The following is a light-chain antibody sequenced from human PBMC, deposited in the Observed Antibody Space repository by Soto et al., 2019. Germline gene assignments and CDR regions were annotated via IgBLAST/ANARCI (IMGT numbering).Light chain of an antibody. CDR2: RAS. V-gene: IGKV1-39*01. Sequence: DIHMTQSPSSLSASVGDRVTITCRASQSISSYLNWYQQKPGKAPKLLIYRASTLESGVPSRFSGSGSGTDFTLSISRLEPEDFAVYYCQQYGRSPLVFGQGTKVDIK. J-gene: IGKJ1*01. CDR1: QSISSY. CDR3: QQYGRSPLV.